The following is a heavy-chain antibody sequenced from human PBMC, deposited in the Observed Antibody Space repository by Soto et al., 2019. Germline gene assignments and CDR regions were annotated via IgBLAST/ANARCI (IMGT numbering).Heavy chain of an antibody. J-gene: IGHJ5*02. D-gene: IGHD2-15*01. CDR1: GGSISSGGYY. Sequence: PSETLSLTCTVSGGSISSGGYYWSWIRQHPGKGLEWIGYIYYSGSTYYNPSLKSRVTISVDTSKNQFSLKLSSVTAADTAVYYCERVKGVVADTRWFDQWGQGTMVTVS. CDR3: ERVKGVVADTRWFDQ. V-gene: IGHV4-31*03. CDR2: IYYSGST.